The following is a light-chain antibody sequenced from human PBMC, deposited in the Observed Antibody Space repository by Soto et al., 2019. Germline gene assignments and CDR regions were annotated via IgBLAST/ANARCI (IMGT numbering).Light chain of an antibody. Sequence: DIQMTQSPSTLSAFVGDRVTITCRASQSISTSLAWYQQKPRKAPKLLIYLASILESGVPARFSGSGSATEFTPSISSLQPDDFATYYCQQYGSSSRTFGQGTKVEIK. CDR1: QSISTS. CDR3: QQYGSSSRT. J-gene: IGKJ1*01. V-gene: IGKV1-5*03. CDR2: LAS.